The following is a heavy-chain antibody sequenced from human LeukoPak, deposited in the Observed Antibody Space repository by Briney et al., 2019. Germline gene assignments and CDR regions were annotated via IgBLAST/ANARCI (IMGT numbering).Heavy chain of an antibody. CDR2: IKSKTDGGTT. D-gene: IGHD3-22*01. J-gene: IGHJ4*02. V-gene: IGHV3-15*01. CDR1: GFTVSSNY. Sequence: GGSLRLSCAASGFTVSSNYMSGVRQAPGEGLEWVGRIKSKTDGGTTDYAAPVKGRFTISRDDSKNTLYLQMNSLKTEDTAVYYCSTTYYYDSSEGYWGQGTLVTVSS. CDR3: STTYYYDSSEGY.